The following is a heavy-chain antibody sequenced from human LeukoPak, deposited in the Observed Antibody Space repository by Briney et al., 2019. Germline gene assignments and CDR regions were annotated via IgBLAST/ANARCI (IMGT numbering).Heavy chain of an antibody. CDR1: GFTVHSNY. V-gene: IGHV3-53*01. CDR3: ARDPDFSGSYIDAFDI. CDR2: ISTGGGT. Sequence: PGGSLRLSCAASGFTVHSNYMTWVRQAPGKGLEWVSLISTGGGTSYADSVKGRFTISRDSSKNTLYLQMDSLRAEDTAVYYCARDPDFSGSYIDAFDIWGHGTMVTVSS. J-gene: IGHJ3*02. D-gene: IGHD1-26*01.